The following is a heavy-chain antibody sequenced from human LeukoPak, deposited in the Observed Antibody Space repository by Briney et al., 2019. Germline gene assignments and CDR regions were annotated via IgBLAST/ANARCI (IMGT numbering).Heavy chain of an antibody. V-gene: IGHV3-64D*06. CDR1: GLTFSNYA. Sequence: PGAALRLSCSASGLTFSNYAMHWVRQAPGKGLEHVSAIGSNGGSTYYADSGTGRFTISRDNSKNTLYLQMSSLRAEDTAVYYCVKHFDYWGQGTLVTVSS. J-gene: IGHJ4*02. CDR2: IGSNGGST. CDR3: VKHFDY.